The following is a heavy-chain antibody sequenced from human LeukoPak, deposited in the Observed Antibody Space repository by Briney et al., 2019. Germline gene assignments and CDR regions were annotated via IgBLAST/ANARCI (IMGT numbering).Heavy chain of an antibody. CDR2: IPSSSSYI. V-gene: IGHV3-21*01. J-gene: IGHJ6*03. CDR3: ARDPYSGNYGDYYYYYMDV. D-gene: IGHD1-26*01. CDR1: GFTFNTYN. Sequence: GGSLRLSCVASGFTFNTYNMNWVRQAPGEGLEWVSSIPSSSSYIYYADSVKGRFTISRDNAKSSLYLQMNSLRDEDTAVYYCARDPYSGNYGDYYYYYMDVWGKGTTVTISS.